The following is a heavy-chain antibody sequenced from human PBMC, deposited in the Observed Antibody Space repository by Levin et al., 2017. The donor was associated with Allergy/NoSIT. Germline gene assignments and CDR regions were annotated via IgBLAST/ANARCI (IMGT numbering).Heavy chain of an antibody. D-gene: IGHD3-10*01. CDR2: INHSGST. Sequence: SQTLSLTCAVYGGSFSGYYWSWIRQPPGKGLEWIGEINHSGSTNYNPSLKSRVTISVDTSKNQFSLKLSSVTAADTAVYYCARGRRGQRITKYYFDYWGQGTLVTVSS. V-gene: IGHV4-34*01. J-gene: IGHJ4*02. CDR3: ARGRRGQRITKYYFDY. CDR1: GGSFSGYY.